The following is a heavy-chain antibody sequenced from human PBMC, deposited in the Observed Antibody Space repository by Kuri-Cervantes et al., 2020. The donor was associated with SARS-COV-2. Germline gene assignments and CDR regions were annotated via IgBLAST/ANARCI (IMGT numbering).Heavy chain of an antibody. D-gene: IGHD2-2*01. V-gene: IGHV3-48*02. CDR1: GFTFSSYS. CDR3: ARGYCSSTSCPPYYYYGMDV. J-gene: IGHJ6*02. CDR2: ISSSSSTI. Sequence: GESLKIFWAASGFTFSSYSRNWVRQAPGKGLEWVSYISSSSSTIYYADSVKGRYTIARDNAKNSLYLQMNSLRDDDTAVYYCARGYCSSTSCPPYYYYGMDVWGQGTTVTVSS.